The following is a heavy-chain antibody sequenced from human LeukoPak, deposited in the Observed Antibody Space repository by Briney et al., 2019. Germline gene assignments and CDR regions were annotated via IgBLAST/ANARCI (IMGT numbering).Heavy chain of an antibody. CDR2: IYTSGSA. J-gene: IGHJ4*02. CDR3: ARGSKPGDCHDY. D-gene: IGHD2-21*02. Sequence: SETLSLTCTVSGGSISSYYWSWIRQPAGKGLEWIGHIYTSGSANYNPSLKSRVTMSVDTSKNQFSLKLSSVTAADTAVYYCARGSKPGDCHDYWGQGTLVTVSS. CDR1: GGSISSYY. V-gene: IGHV4-4*07.